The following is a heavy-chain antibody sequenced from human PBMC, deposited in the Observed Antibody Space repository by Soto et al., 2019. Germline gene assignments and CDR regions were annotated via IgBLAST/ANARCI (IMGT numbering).Heavy chain of an antibody. CDR2: ISYDGSNK. V-gene: IGHV3-30*18. D-gene: IGHD3-10*01. J-gene: IGHJ4*02. CDR3: AKGGDMVRGVLDY. CDR1: GVTFSSYV. Sequence: GGSLRLSCAASGVTFSSYVTHWVRQAPGKGLEWVAVISYDGSNKYYADSVKGRFTISRDNSKNTLYLQMNSLRAEDTAVYYCAKGGDMVRGVLDYWGQGTLVTVSS.